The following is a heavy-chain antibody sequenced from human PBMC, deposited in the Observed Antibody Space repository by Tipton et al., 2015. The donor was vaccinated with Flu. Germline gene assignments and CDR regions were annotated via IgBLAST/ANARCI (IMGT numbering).Heavy chain of an antibody. CDR2: IYYSGNT. D-gene: IGHD3-3*01. Sequence: TLSLTCNASGASINSRNHYWSWIRQHPEKGLEWIGYIYYSGNTYSNPSLRSRLTMSLDTSENQFSLKLTSVTVADTARYYYASGPSTILGVPSGTLDIWGQGTMVTVA. CDR3: ASGPSTILGVPSGTLDI. V-gene: IGHV4-31*03. CDR1: GASINSRNHY. J-gene: IGHJ3*02.